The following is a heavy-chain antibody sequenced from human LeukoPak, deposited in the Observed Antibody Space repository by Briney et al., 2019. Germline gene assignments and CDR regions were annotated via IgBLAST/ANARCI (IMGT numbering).Heavy chain of an antibody. V-gene: IGHV1-3*01. CDR2: INAGNGNT. J-gene: IGHJ4*02. CDR1: GYTFTSYA. CDR3: ARGRIAVAGPTPFDY. D-gene: IGHD6-19*01. Sequence: ASVKVSCKASGYTFTSYAMHWVRQAPGQGLEWMGWINAGNGNTKYSQKFQGRVTITRDTSASTAYMELSSLRSEDTAVYYCARGRIAVAGPTPFDYWGQGTLVTVSS.